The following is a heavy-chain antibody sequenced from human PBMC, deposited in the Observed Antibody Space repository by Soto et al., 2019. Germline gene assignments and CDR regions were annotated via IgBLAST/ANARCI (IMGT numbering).Heavy chain of an antibody. J-gene: IGHJ4*02. D-gene: IGHD3-3*01. CDR3: VRTLLRFDYWTGSPIDPFDF. Sequence: QVTLKESGPVLVKPTETLTLTCTVSGFSLSEARLGVSWIRQPPGKALEWLAHIFSDDEKSYRTSLKSRLSISMDTSKSQVVLTLTNMDSVDAGTYYCVRTLLRFDYWTGSPIDPFDFWGQGTLVTVSS. CDR1: GFSLSEARLG. CDR2: IFSDDEK. V-gene: IGHV2-26*01.